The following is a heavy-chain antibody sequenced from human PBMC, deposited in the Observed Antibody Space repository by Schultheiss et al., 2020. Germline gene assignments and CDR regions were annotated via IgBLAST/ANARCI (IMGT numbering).Heavy chain of an antibody. D-gene: IGHD6-13*01. CDR2: ISGSGRTI. V-gene: IGHV3-48*03. J-gene: IGHJ4*02. Sequence: LKISCAASGFTFTSSEMNWVRQAPGKGLEWLSYISGSGRTIYYADSVKGRFTISRDNAKNSLYLQMDSLRVEDTALYYCARDPSAAGPDYYFDYWGQGTLVTVSS. CDR3: ARDPSAAGPDYYFDY. CDR1: GFTFTSSE.